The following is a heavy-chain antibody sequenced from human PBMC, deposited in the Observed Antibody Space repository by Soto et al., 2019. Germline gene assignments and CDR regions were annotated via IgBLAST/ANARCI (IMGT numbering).Heavy chain of an antibody. J-gene: IGHJ4*02. Sequence: QMQLVQSGPEVKKPGTSVKVSCKASGFTFTSSAVQWVRQARGQRLEWIGWIVVGSGNTNYAQKFQERVTITRDMSTSTAYMELSSLRSEDTAVYYCAAFGYYYDSSCDYWGQGTLVTVSS. CDR1: GFTFTSSA. D-gene: IGHD3-22*01. CDR3: AAFGYYYDSSCDY. V-gene: IGHV1-58*01. CDR2: IVVGSGNT.